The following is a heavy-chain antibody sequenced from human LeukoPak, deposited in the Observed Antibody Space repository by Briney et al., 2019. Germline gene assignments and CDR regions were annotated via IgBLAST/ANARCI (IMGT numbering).Heavy chain of an antibody. J-gene: IGHJ6*02. CDR1: GYTFTDYY. CDR2: IIPNSGGT. CDR3: AKGWDLYYYDYGMDV. Sequence: GASVKVSCKASGYTFTDYYVQWVRQAPGQGLEWMGWIIPNSGGTNYAQRFKGRVTMTRDTSISTAYMELSRLRSDDTAVYYCAKGWDLYYYDYGMDVWGQGTTVIVSS. V-gene: IGHV1-2*02. D-gene: IGHD6-19*01.